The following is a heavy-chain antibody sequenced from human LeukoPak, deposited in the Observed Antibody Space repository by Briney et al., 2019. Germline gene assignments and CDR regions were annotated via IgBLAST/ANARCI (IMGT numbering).Heavy chain of an antibody. CDR2: ISTYNANT. Sequence: ASVKVSCKASGYTFTSYGISWVRQAPGQGLEWMGWISTYNANTNSAQKFQGRVTMTTDTSTNTAYMELRSLRSDGTAVYYCARGNVLLWFGDLDYWGQGTLVTVSS. CDR1: GYTFTSYG. J-gene: IGHJ4*02. V-gene: IGHV1-18*01. D-gene: IGHD3-10*01. CDR3: ARGNVLLWFGDLDY.